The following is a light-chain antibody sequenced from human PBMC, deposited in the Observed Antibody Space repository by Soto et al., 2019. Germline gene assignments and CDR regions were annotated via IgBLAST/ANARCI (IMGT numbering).Light chain of an antibody. CDR3: CSSAPESTYV. J-gene: IGLJ1*01. CDR1: SSDVGAYDA. CDR2: RGT. V-gene: IGLV2-23*01. Sequence: QSVLAQPASVSGSPGQSITISCTGTSSDVGAYDAVSWYQQHPGKAPQVIIYRGTKRPSGVSTRFSGSVSSNTASLTVSGLQAEDEAEYFCCSSAPESTYVFGTGTKVTLL.